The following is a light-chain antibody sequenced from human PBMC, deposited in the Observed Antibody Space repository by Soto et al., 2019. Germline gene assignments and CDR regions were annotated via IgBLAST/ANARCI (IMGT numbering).Light chain of an antibody. CDR2: GAS. Sequence: EIVMTQSPDTLSVSPGERASLACRASQSVSSSLACYQQKPGQAPRLLIFGASTRATGIPARFSGSGSGTEFTLTISSLQSEDFALYYCHQYYNRPWTFGQGTKVEIK. V-gene: IGKV3-15*01. CDR1: QSVSSS. CDR3: HQYYNRPWT. J-gene: IGKJ1*01.